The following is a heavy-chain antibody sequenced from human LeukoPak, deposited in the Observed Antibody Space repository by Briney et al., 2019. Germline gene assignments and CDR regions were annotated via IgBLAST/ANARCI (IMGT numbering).Heavy chain of an antibody. D-gene: IGHD2-15*01. Sequence: GASVKVSCKASGYTFTNYPMNWVRQAPGQGLEWMGWINTNTGNPTYAQGFTERFVFPWDTSVNTAYLQINSLKPEDTAVYFCARDTYCSGGRCYSRVGYWGQGTVVTVSS. V-gene: IGHV7-4-1*02. J-gene: IGHJ4*02. CDR1: GYTFTNYP. CDR3: ARDTYCSGGRCYSRVGY. CDR2: INTNTGNP.